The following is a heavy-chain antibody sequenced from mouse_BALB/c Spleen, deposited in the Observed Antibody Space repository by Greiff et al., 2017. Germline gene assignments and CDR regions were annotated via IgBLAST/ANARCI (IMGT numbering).Heavy chain of an antibody. CDR1: GYSITSGYY. V-gene: IGHV3-6*02. D-gene: IGHD1-1*01. CDR3: ASSNYYGSSYGY. J-gene: IGHJ2*01. CDR2: ISYDGSN. Sequence: DVKLQESGPGLVKPSQSLSLTCSVTGYSITSGYYWNWIRQFPGNKLEWMGYISYDGSNNYNPSLKNRISITRDTSKNQFFLKLNSVTTEDTATYYCASSNYYGSSYGYWGQGTTLTVSS.